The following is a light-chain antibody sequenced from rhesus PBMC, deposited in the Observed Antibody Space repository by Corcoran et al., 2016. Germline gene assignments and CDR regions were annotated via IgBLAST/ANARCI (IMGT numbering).Light chain of an antibody. CDR2: AAS. J-gene: IGKJ2*01. CDR3: LQYNSNPCS. Sequence: DIQMTQSPSSLSASAGDRVTITCRASQGITTYLNWYQHKPGKAPKRLIYAASSLESGVPSRFSDSGSGTEITLTISSLQPEDSATYCCLQYNSNPCSFGQGTKVEIK. V-gene: IGKV1-43*01. CDR1: QGITTY.